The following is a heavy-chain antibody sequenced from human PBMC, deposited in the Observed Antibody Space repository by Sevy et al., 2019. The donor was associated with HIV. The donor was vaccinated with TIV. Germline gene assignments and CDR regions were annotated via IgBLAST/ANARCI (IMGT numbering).Heavy chain of an antibody. V-gene: IGHV3-7*03. J-gene: IGHJ4*02. D-gene: IGHD5-12*01. CDR2: IKQDGSEK. CDR3: ARETLSGYNL. Sequence: GGSLRLSCAASGFTFSNYWMSWVRQAPGKGLEWVANIKQDGSEKYYVDSVKGRFTISRDNAKNSLYLQINSLRAEDTAVYYCARETLSGYNLWGQGTLVTVSS. CDR1: GFTFSNYW.